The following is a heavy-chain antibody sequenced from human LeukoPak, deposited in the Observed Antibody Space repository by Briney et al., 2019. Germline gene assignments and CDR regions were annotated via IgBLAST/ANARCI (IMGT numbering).Heavy chain of an antibody. CDR3: TRTLYDYGDFGLGY. J-gene: IGHJ4*02. CDR2: INSDGSST. V-gene: IGHV3-74*01. CDR1: GFTFRDYW. D-gene: IGHD4-17*01. Sequence: GGSLRLSCAASGFTFRDYWMHWVRQAPGKGLVWVSRINSDGSSTSYADSVKGRFTISRDNAKNTLYLQMNSLRAEDTAIYYCTRTLYDYGDFGLGYWGQGTLVTVSS.